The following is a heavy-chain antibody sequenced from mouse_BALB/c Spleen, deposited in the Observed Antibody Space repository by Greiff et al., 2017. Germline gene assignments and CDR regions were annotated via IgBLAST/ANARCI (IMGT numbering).Heavy chain of an antibody. CDR2: INPYYGST. CDR1: GYSFTDYI. D-gene: IGHD2-4*01. Sequence: EVQLQQTGPELVKPGASVKISCKASGYSFTDYIMLWVKQSHGKSLEWIGNINPYYGSTSYNLKFKGKATLTVDKSSSTAYMQLNSLTSEDSAVYYCARGVITTFYAMDYWGQGTSVTVSS. CDR3: ARGVITTFYAMDY. J-gene: IGHJ4*01. V-gene: IGHV1-39*01.